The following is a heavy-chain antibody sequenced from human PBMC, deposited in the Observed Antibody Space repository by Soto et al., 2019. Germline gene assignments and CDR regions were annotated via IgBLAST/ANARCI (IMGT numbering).Heavy chain of an antibody. CDR3: AKRRATTVTSPFFDY. V-gene: IGHV3-23*01. Sequence: EVQLLESGGGLVQTGGSLRLSCAASGFTFSNYAMSWVRQAPGMGLEWVSTISGTAVATYYADSVKGRFTISRDNSKNTLYLQMNSLRAEDTAVYYCAKRRATTVTSPFFDYWGQGTLVTVSS. CDR1: GFTFSNYA. J-gene: IGHJ4*02. D-gene: IGHD4-4*01. CDR2: ISGTAVAT.